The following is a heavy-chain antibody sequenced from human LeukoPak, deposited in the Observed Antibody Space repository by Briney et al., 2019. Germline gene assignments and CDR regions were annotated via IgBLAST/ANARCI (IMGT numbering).Heavy chain of an antibody. Sequence: KSSETLSLTCTVSGGSISSSSYYWGWIRQPPGKGLEWIGSIYYSGSTYYNPSLKSRVTISVDTSKNQFSLKLSSVTAADTAVYYRARGRGYKDFDYWGQGTLVTVSS. CDR2: IYYSGST. CDR3: ARGRGYKDFDY. CDR1: GGSISSSSYY. D-gene: IGHD5-24*01. V-gene: IGHV4-39*01. J-gene: IGHJ4*02.